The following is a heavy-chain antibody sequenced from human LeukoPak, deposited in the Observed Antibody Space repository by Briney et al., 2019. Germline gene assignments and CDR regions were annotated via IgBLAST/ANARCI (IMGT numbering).Heavy chain of an antibody. CDR1: GGSFTSFY. V-gene: IGHV4-4*07. CDR3: ARYSGTYGHDY. CDR2: FFSSGTT. D-gene: IGHD2-8*01. Sequence: SETLSLTCTVSGGSFTSFYWSWIRQPAGKRLEWIGRFFSSGTTNYNPSFKSRATISIDKSKNQFSLKLTSVTAADTAVYYCARYSGTYGHDYWGQGTLVSVSS. J-gene: IGHJ4*02.